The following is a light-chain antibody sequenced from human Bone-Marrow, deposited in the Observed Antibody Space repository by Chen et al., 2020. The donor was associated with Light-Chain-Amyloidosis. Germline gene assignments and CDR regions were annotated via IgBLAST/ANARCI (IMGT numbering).Light chain of an antibody. J-gene: IGKJ4*02. Sequence: EIVLTPSPVTLSLSPGEGANPSCRASQTISSNYLTLYQQKFGQAPRLLSYGSSSRATGIPDRFTGSGSGTDFTLTINRLEPEDFAMYYCQQYGTSPLTFGGGTKVEI. CDR2: GSS. CDR3: QQYGTSPLT. CDR1: QTISSNY. V-gene: IGKV3-20*01.